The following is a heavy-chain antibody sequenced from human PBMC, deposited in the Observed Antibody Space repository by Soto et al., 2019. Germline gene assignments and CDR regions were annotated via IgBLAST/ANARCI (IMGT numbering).Heavy chain of an antibody. CDR3: ARDYGGVAGINTDAFDI. CDR2: IWYDGSNK. V-gene: IGHV3-33*01. D-gene: IGHD6-19*01. Sequence: QVQLLESAGGVVQPGRSLRLSCAASGFTFSSYGMHWVRQAPGKGLEWVAVIWYDGSNKYYADSVKGRFTISRDNSKNTLYLQMNSLRAEGTAVYYCARDYGGVAGINTDAFDIWGQGTMVTVSS. J-gene: IGHJ3*02. CDR1: GFTFSSYG.